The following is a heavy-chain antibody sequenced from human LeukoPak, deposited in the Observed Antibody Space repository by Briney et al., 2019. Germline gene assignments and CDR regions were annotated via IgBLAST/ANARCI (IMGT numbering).Heavy chain of an antibody. CDR2: IKGDGSVK. CDR3: ATSAAAPGNQ. CDR1: GLTLSSHW. V-gene: IGHV3-7*03. J-gene: IGHJ4*02. Sequence: GGSLRLSCAASGLTLSSHWMSWVRQAPGKGLEWVANIKGDGSVKHCVDSVKGRFTISRDNAKNSVYLQMNTVRAEDTAVYYCATSAAAPGNQWGQGTLVTVSS. D-gene: IGHD6-13*01.